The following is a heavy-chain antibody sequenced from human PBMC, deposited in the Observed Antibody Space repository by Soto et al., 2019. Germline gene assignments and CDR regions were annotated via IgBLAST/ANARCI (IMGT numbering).Heavy chain of an antibody. J-gene: IGHJ6*03. D-gene: IGHD3-3*01. CDR1: GFTFSSYA. V-gene: IGHV3-30-3*01. CDR3: AKDGDYDLSHMDV. CDR2: ISYDGSNK. Sequence: GGSLRLSCAASGFTFSSYAMHWVRQAPGKGLEWVAVISYDGSNKYYADSVKGRFTISRDNSKNTLYLQMNSLRAEDTAVYYCAKDGDYDLSHMDVWGKGTTVTVSS.